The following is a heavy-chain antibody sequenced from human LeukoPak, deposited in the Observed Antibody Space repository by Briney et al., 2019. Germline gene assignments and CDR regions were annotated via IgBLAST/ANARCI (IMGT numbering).Heavy chain of an antibody. V-gene: IGHV4-61*01. CDR3: ARGPVVAATRGLFD. Sequence: SETLSLTCTVSGGSVSSGSYYWSWIRQPPGKGLEWIGYIYYGGSTNYNPSLKSRVTISVDTSKNQFSLKLSSVTAADTAMYYCARGPVVAATRGLFDWGQGTLVTVSS. J-gene: IGHJ4*02. CDR2: IYYGGST. D-gene: IGHD2-15*01. CDR1: GGSVSSGSYY.